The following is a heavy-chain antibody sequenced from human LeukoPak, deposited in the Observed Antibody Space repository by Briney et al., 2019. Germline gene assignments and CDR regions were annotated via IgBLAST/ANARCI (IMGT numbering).Heavy chain of an antibody. Sequence: PGRSLRLSCAASGFTFSSYAMHWVRQAPSKGLEWVAVISYDGSNKYYADPVKGRFTISRDNSKNTLYLQMNSLRAEDTAVYYCARDRDTMVQDYWGQGTLVTVSS. D-gene: IGHD3-10*01. J-gene: IGHJ4*02. CDR1: GFTFSSYA. CDR2: ISYDGSNK. V-gene: IGHV3-30-3*01. CDR3: ARDRDTMVQDY.